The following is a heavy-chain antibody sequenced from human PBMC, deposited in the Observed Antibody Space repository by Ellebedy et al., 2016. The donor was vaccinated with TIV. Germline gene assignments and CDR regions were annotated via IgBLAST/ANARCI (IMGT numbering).Heavy chain of an antibody. V-gene: IGHV7-4-1*02. D-gene: IGHD1-1*01. Sequence: ASVKVSCKASGYTFTAYPMNWVRQAPGQGLEWLGWINMNTENPTYAQGFTGRFDFSLDTSVSTAYLQISNLKAEDTAVYYCARDSRYNWNDWDYYHMDVWGKGTTVIVSS. J-gene: IGHJ6*03. CDR2: INMNTENP. CDR1: GYTFTAYP. CDR3: ARDSRYNWNDWDYYHMDV.